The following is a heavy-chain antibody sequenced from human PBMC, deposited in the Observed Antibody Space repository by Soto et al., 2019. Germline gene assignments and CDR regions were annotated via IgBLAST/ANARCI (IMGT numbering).Heavy chain of an antibody. D-gene: IGHD3-22*01. Sequence: PSATLSLTCTVSGSSISGSSYYWGWIRQPPGKGLEWIGSIYYSGSTYYNPSLKSRVTISVDTSKNQFSLKLSSVTAADTAVYYCARSSAVITTLDYFDYWGQGTLVTVSS. V-gene: IGHV4-39*01. CDR1: GSSISGSSYY. CDR3: ARSSAVITTLDYFDY. J-gene: IGHJ4*02. CDR2: IYYSGST.